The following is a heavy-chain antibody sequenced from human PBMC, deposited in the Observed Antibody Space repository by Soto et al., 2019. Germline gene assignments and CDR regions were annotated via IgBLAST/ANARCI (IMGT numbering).Heavy chain of an antibody. D-gene: IGHD2-21*02. CDR1: GGTFSSYA. V-gene: IGHV1-69*12. Sequence: QVQLVQSGAEVKKPGSSVKVSCKASGGTFSSYAISWVRQAPGQGLEWMGGIIPIFGTANYAQKFQGRVTLTADESTSTAYMERSSLRYEDTAVYYCASARLHGLQGSLWGQGTLVTVSS. CDR3: ASARLHGLQGSL. CDR2: IIPIFGTA. J-gene: IGHJ4*02.